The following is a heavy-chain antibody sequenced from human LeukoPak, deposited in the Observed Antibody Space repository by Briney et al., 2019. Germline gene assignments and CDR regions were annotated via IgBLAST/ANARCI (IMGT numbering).Heavy chain of an antibody. CDR1: GFTFSSYP. Sequence: PGGSLRLSCAASGFTFSSYPMSWVRQAPGKGLDWVSVISGSGGSTNYADSVKGRFTISRDNSKNTLYLQMNSLRAEDTAVYYCAKNSYHSSGHFDYWGQGTLVTVSS. V-gene: IGHV3-23*01. CDR2: ISGSGGST. CDR3: AKNSYHSSGHFDY. J-gene: IGHJ4*02. D-gene: IGHD3-22*01.